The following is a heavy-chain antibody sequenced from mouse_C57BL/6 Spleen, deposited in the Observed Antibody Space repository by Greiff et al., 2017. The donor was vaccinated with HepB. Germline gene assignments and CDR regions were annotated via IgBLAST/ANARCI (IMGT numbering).Heavy chain of an antibody. CDR1: GYTFTSYW. V-gene: IGHV1-52*01. CDR3: ARYSNFFDY. Sequence: ESGAELVRPGSSVKLSCKASGYTFTSYWMHWVKQRPIQGLEWIGNIDPSDSETHYNQKFKDKATLTVDKSSSTAYMQLSSLTSEDSAVDDCARYSNFFDYWGQGTTRTVSS. D-gene: IGHD2-5*01. J-gene: IGHJ2*01. CDR2: IDPSDSET.